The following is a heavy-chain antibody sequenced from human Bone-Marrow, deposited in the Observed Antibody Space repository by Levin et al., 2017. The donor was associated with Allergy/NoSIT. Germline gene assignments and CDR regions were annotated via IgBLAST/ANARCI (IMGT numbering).Heavy chain of an antibody. CDR3: ASVYSPQICSATACYPDF. D-gene: IGHD2-15*01. CDR1: GYTFTEYS. V-gene: IGHV1-2*02. CDR2: INPNSGDA. J-gene: IGHJ4*02. Sequence: ASVKVSCRSSGYTFTEYSIHWVRQAPGQGLEWMGWINPNSGDANYAQKFQGRVIMTRDTSITTDYMELSGLTSDDTAVYYCASVYSPQICSATACYPDFWGQGTLVIVSS.